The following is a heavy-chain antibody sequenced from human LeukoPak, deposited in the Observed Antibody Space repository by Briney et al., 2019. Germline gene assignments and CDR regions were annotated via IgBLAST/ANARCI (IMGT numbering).Heavy chain of an antibody. D-gene: IGHD2-2*01. Sequence: GGSLRLSCAASGFPFSSYAMRWVRQATGKRREWVSAISGSGGSTDNADSVKGRFTISRDNSKNTLYLQMNSLRAEDTAVYYCAKDYRYCSSTGCYGDDAFDIWGQGTMVTVSS. CDR1: GFPFSSYA. CDR2: ISGSGGST. V-gene: IGHV3-23*01. CDR3: AKDYRYCSSTGCYGDDAFDI. J-gene: IGHJ3*02.